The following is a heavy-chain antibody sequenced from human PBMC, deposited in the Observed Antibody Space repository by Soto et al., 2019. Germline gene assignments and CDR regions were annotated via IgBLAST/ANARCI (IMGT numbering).Heavy chain of an antibody. J-gene: IGHJ6*02. V-gene: IGHV3-7*03. D-gene: IGHD2-2*02. CDR2: IKQDGSEK. CDR1: GFTFSSYW. CDR3: ARAPPVGIVVVPAAIRGAYYYYYGMDV. Sequence: GSMRLSCAASGFTFSSYWMSWVRQAPGKGLEWVANIKQDGSEKYYVDSVKGRFTISRDNAKNSLYLQMNSLRAEDTAVYYCARAPPVGIVVVPAAIRGAYYYYYGMDVWGQGTTVTVSS.